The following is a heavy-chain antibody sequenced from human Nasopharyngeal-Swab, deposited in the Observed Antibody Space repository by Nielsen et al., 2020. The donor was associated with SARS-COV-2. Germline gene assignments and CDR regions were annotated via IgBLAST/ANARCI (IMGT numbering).Heavy chain of an antibody. D-gene: IGHD3-10*01. CDR3: ARGREYYGSGSYYNP. V-gene: IGHV4-34*01. CDR1: GGSFSGYY. CDR2: INHSGST. Sequence: ETLSLTCAVYGGSFSGYYWSWIRQPPGKGLEWIGEINHSGSTNYNPSLKSRVTISVDTSKNQFSLKLSSVTAADTAVYYCARGREYYGSGSYYNPWGQGTLVTVPS. J-gene: IGHJ5*02.